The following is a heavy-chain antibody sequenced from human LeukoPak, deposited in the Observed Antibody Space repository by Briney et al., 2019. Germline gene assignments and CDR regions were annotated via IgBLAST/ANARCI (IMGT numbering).Heavy chain of an antibody. V-gene: IGHV3-23*01. D-gene: IGHD6-19*01. J-gene: IGHJ6*02. CDR3: ARDVAGAYYYYYGMDV. Sequence: QTGGSLRLSCAASGFTFSSYAMSWVRQAPGKGLEWVSAISGSGGSTYYADSVKGRFTISRDNSKNTLYLQMNSLRAEDTAVYYCARDVAGAYYYYYGMDVWGQGTTVTVSS. CDR2: ISGSGGST. CDR1: GFTFSSYA.